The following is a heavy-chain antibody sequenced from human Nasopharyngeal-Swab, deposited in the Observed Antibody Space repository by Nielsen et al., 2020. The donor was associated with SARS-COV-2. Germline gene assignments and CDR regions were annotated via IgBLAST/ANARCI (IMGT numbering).Heavy chain of an antibody. Sequence: WIRQPPGKGLEWVSILYSGGSTYYADSVKGRFTISRHNSKNTLYLQMNSLRAEDTDVYYCARGGVGYYDSSGPRDDTFDIWGQGTMVTVS. CDR3: ARGGVGYYDSSGPRDDTFDI. D-gene: IGHD3-22*01. J-gene: IGHJ3*02. V-gene: IGHV3-53*04. CDR2: LYSGGST.